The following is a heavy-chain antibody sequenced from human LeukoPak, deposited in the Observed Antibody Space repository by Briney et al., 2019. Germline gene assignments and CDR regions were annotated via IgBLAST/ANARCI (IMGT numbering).Heavy chain of an antibody. Sequence: PGGSLRLSCAASRFTFSSYGMHWVRQAPGKGLEWVAFIRYDGSNKYYADSVKGRFTISRDNSKNTLYLQMNSLRAEDTAVYYCAKRGYCSGGSCYPWNYYYYMDVWGKGTTVTISS. CDR1: RFTFSSYG. D-gene: IGHD2-15*01. J-gene: IGHJ6*03. CDR3: AKRGYCSGGSCYPWNYYYYMDV. V-gene: IGHV3-30*02. CDR2: IRYDGSNK.